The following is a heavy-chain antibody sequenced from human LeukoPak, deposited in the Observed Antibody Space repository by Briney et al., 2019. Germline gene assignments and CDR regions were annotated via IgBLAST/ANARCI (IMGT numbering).Heavy chain of an antibody. V-gene: IGHV4-59*11. CDR1: GGSFSGHY. Sequence: PSETLSLTCAVSGGSFSGHYWSWIRQPPGKGLERIGFIYYNGSTNYNPSLKSRVILSLNTSKNQISLKLSSVTAADTAVYYCARADYGGNTWYFDLWGRGTLVTVSS. CDR2: IYYNGST. CDR3: ARADYGGNTWYFDL. D-gene: IGHD4-23*01. J-gene: IGHJ2*01.